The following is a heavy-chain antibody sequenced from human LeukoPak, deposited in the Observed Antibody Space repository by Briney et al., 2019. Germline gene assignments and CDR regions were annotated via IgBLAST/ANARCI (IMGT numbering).Heavy chain of an antibody. D-gene: IGHD3-16*02. Sequence: PSETLSLTCTVSGGSISSSSYYWGWIRQPPGKGLEWIGSIYYSGSTYYNPSLKSRVTISVDTSKNQFSLKLSSVTAADTAVYYCARRVPAGPSYAFDIWGQGTMVTVSS. J-gene: IGHJ3*02. V-gene: IGHV4-39*01. CDR3: ARRVPAGPSYAFDI. CDR2: IYYSGST. CDR1: GGSISSSSYY.